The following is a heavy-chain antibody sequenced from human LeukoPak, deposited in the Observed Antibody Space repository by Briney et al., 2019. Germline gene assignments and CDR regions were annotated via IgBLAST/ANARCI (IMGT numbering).Heavy chain of an antibody. Sequence: SETLSLTCAVSGGSLIGYHWNWIRQSPGKGLEWIAEINHRGGTNYNPSLKSRATISIDTSKNQFSLNLKSVTAADTAVYYCARDPTTEETVPYYFDDWGQGTLVTVSS. CDR2: INHRGGT. J-gene: IGHJ4*02. CDR3: ARDPTTEETVPYYFDD. D-gene: IGHD4-23*01. CDR1: GGSLIGYH. V-gene: IGHV4-34*01.